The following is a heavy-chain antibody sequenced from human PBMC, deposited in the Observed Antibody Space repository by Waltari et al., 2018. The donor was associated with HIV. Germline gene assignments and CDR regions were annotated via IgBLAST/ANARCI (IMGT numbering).Heavy chain of an antibody. V-gene: IGHV3-7*01. CDR3: ARPIGRGQDY. CDR1: GFTFSSYW. Sequence: EVQLVESGGGLVQPGGSLRLSCAASGFTFSSYWMSWVRQAPGKVLEWVANIKQDGSEKNYVDSVKGRFTISRDNAKNSLYLQMNSLRVEDTAVYYCARPIGRGQDYWGQGTLVTVSS. CDR2: IKQDGSEK. J-gene: IGHJ4*02.